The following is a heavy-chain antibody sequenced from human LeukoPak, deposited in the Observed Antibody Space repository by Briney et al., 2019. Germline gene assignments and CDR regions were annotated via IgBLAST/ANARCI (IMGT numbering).Heavy chain of an antibody. J-gene: IGHJ4*02. D-gene: IGHD2-2*01. V-gene: IGHV3-30*18. CDR1: GFTFSSYG. Sequence: GGSLRLSCAASGFTFSSYGMHWVRQAPGKGLEWVAVISYNGSNKYYADSVKGRFTISRDNAKNTLYLQMNNLRVEDTAVYYCAKGDIVVIPAAPLFQYWGQGTLVTVSS. CDR3: AKGDIVVIPAAPLFQY. CDR2: ISYNGSNK.